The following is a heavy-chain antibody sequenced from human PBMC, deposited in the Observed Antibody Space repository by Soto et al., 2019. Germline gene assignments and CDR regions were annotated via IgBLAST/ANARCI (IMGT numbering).Heavy chain of an antibody. CDR2: IVPIFGTA. V-gene: IGHV1-69*01. CDR1: AGTFSSYA. Sequence: QVQLVQSGAEVKKPGSSVKVSCKASAGTFSSYAISWVRQAPGHGLEGMGGIVPIFGTANYAQKFQGRVTITADESTSTAAIELSSLSSEDTAAYYFARVGHALLVTTHLTVYYTNCFGPWGQGTLISVSS. J-gene: IGHJ5*02. D-gene: IGHD3-9*01. CDR3: ARVGHALLVTTHLTVYYTNCFGP.